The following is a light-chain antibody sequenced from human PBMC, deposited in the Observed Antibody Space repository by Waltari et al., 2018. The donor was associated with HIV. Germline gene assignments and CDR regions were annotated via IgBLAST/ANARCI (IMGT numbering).Light chain of an antibody. CDR3: SSYAGSNNKV. V-gene: IGLV2-8*01. CDR2: EVS. J-gene: IGLJ3*02. CDR1: SSDVGGYTY. Sequence: QSALTQPPSASGSPGQSVTISCTGTSSDVGGYTYVSWYQQHPGKAPKLMIYEVSNRPSGVPNRFSGSKSGNTASLTVSGLQAEDEADYYCSSYAGSNNKVFGGGTKLTVL.